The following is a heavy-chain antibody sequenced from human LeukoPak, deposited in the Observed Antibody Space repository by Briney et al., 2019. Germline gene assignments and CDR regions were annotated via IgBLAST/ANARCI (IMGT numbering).Heavy chain of an antibody. CDR1: GGSISSYY. CDR2: VYYTGST. J-gene: IGHJ5*02. D-gene: IGHD3-9*01. CDR3: ARQGPAATLTGYYPDNWFDP. Sequence: SETLSLTCTVSGGSISSYYWSWVRQPPGKGLEWIGFVYYTGSTNYSPSLKSRVTISVDTSKNQFSLKLRSVTAADTAVYYCARQGPAATLTGYYPDNWFDPWGQGTLVTVSS. V-gene: IGHV4-59*01.